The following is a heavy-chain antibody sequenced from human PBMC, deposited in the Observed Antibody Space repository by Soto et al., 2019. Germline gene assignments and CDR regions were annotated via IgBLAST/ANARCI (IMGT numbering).Heavy chain of an antibody. CDR1: GYTFTSYG. Sequence: ASVKVSCKASGYTFTSYGISWVRQAPGQGLEWMGWISAYNGNTNYAQKLQGRVTMTTDTSTSTAYMELRSLRSDDTAVYYCARDGPGYCSGGSCYSAPVYDYWGQGTLVTVSS. V-gene: IGHV1-18*01. CDR3: ARDGPGYCSGGSCYSAPVYDY. J-gene: IGHJ4*02. CDR2: ISAYNGNT. D-gene: IGHD2-15*01.